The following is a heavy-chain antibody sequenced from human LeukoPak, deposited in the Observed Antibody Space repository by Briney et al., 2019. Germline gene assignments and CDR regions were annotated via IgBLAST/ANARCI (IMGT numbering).Heavy chain of an antibody. CDR3: ARESPYDYVWGSYRPYNWFDP. CDR2: IIPIFGTA. J-gene: IGHJ5*02. CDR1: GYTFSSYA. V-gene: IGHV1-69*05. Sequence: ASVKVSCRASGYTFSSYAISWVRQAPGQGLEWMGGIIPIFGTANYAQKFQGRVTITTDESTSTAYMELSSLRSEDTAVYYCARESPYDYVWGSYRPYNWFDPWGQGTLVNVSS. D-gene: IGHD3-16*02.